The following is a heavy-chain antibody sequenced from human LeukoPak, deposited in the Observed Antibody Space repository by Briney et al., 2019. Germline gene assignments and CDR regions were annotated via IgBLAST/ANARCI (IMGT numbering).Heavy chain of an antibody. CDR3: ARDLAWDAFDI. Sequence: GGSLRLSCAASGFNFTNYNMNWVRQAPGQGLELDSSIHSSSGSIYYADSFKSRFTISRDNAKNSLYLQMNSRRAEDTAVYYCARDLAWDAFDIWGQGTMVTVSS. V-gene: IGHV3-21*01. CDR2: IHSSSGSI. J-gene: IGHJ3*02. CDR1: GFNFTNYN.